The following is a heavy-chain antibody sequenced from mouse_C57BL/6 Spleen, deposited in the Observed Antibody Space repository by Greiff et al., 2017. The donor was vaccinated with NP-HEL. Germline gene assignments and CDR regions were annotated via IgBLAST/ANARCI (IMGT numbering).Heavy chain of an antibody. CDR3: ASAGYSSSYGDYAMDY. J-gene: IGHJ4*01. CDR1: GYTFTDYN. V-gene: IGHV1-18*01. Sequence: VQLQQSGPELVKPGASVKIPCKASGYTFTDYNMDWVKQSHGKSLEWIGDINPNNGGTIYNQKFKGKATLTVDKSSSTAYMELRSLTSEDTAVYYWASAGYSSSYGDYAMDYWGQGTSVTVSS. D-gene: IGHD1-1*01. CDR2: INPNNGGT.